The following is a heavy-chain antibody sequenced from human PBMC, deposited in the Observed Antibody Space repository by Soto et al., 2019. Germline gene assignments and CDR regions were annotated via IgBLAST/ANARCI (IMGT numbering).Heavy chain of an antibody. CDR2: ISYSGST. CDR1: GGSIITGRYY. Sequence: QVQLQESGPRLVKPSQTLSLTCTVSGGSIITGRYYWSWIRQPTGKGLEGIGYISYSGSTYCNPSLKSRVTISIDTSKSQFSLKLTSVTAANTADYYCASNFGESSWAYFDYWGQGTLVTVSS. D-gene: IGHD3-10*01. V-gene: IGHV4-30-4*01. J-gene: IGHJ4*02. CDR3: ASNFGESSWAYFDY.